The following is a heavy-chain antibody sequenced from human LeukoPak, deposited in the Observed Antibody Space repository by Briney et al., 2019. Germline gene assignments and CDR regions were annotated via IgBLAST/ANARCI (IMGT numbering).Heavy chain of an antibody. CDR2: ISYDGSNK. J-gene: IGHJ4*02. CDR3: ARDFWSGTPQSYYFDY. Sequence: GGSLRLSCAASGFTFSSYAMHWVRQAPGKGLEWVAVISYDGSNKYYADSVKGRFTISRDNSKNTLYLQMNSLRAEDTAVHYCARDFWSGTPQSYYFDYWGQGTLVTVSS. V-gene: IGHV3-30-3*01. CDR1: GFTFSSYA. D-gene: IGHD3-3*01.